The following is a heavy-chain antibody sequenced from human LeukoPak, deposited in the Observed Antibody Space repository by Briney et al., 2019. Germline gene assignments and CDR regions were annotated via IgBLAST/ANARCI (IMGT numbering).Heavy chain of an antibody. Sequence: QPGGSLRLSCAASGFTFSSYGMHWVRQAPGKGLEWVAVIWYVGSNKYYADSVKGRFTISRDNSKNTLYLQMNSLRAEDTAVYYCANGGNDYGDNSLDYWGQGTLVTVSS. V-gene: IGHV3-33*06. CDR3: ANGGNDYGDNSLDY. CDR2: IWYVGSNK. D-gene: IGHD4-17*01. CDR1: GFTFSSYG. J-gene: IGHJ4*02.